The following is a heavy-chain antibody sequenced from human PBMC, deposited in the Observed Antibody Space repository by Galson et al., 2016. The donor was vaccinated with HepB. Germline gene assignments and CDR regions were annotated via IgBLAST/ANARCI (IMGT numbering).Heavy chain of an antibody. CDR1: GGSFSSYY. CDR3: ARFWASGSGSYYNYYGMDV. D-gene: IGHD3-10*01. CDR2: IYYTGTS. Sequence: SETLSLTCTVSGGSFSSYYWSWIRQPPGKGLEYVGHIYYTGTSKYNPSLESRVTISLDTSKNQFSLKLSSVTAADTAVYYCARFWASGSGSYYNYYGMDVWGKGATVTVSS. J-gene: IGHJ6*04. V-gene: IGHV4-59*01.